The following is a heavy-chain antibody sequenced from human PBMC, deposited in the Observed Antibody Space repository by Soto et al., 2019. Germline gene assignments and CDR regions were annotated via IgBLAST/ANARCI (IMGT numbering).Heavy chain of an antibody. Sequence: GGSLRLSCAASGFTFSSYAMSWVRQAPGKGLEWVSAISGSGGSTYYADSVKGRFTISRDNSKNTLYLQMNSLRAEDTAVYYCAKDYDFWSGYLWNAFDIWGQGTMVTVSS. J-gene: IGHJ3*02. V-gene: IGHV3-23*01. CDR1: GFTFSSYA. CDR3: AKDYDFWSGYLWNAFDI. D-gene: IGHD3-3*01. CDR2: ISGSGGST.